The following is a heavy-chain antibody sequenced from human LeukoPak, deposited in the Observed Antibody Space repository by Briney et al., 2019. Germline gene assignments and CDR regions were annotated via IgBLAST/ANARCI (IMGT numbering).Heavy chain of an antibody. D-gene: IGHD3-22*01. J-gene: IGHJ4*02. CDR2: VNPNSGAT. CDR1: GYTFIAYY. V-gene: IGHV1-2*02. CDR3: ARGVYYDSSGYYSDY. Sequence: ASVKVSCKASGYTFIAYYMHGVRQAPGQGLEWMGWVNPNSGATNYAQKFQGRVTMTRDTSLSTVYVELTWLTSDDTAVYYCARGVYYDSSGYYSDYWGQGTLVTVSS.